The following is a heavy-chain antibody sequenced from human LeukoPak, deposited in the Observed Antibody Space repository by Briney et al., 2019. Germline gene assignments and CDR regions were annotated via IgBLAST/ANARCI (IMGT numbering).Heavy chain of an antibody. J-gene: IGHJ4*02. CDR2: IYSSGDT. V-gene: IGHV4-4*07. CDR1: GGPISTYY. Sequence: SETLSLTCTVSGGPISTYYWSWIRQSAGKGLEWIGRIYSSGDTNYNPSLKSRATLSVDMSKNQFSLKLSSVTAADTAIYYCARENTVNAYPFCVDYWGQGTLVTVSS. D-gene: IGHD4-17*01. CDR3: ARENTVNAYPFCVDY.